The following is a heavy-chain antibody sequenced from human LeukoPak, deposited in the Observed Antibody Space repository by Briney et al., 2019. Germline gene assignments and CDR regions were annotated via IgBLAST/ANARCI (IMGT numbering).Heavy chain of an antibody. Sequence: DPSETLSLTCTVSGGSITTYYWSWIRQPPGKGLEWIGYIYYSRGTMYNPSLKSRVTILIDTSKNQLSLKVNSVTAADTAVYYCARDTGVGTRAFDIWGQGTMVTVSS. J-gene: IGHJ3*02. CDR1: GGSITTYY. D-gene: IGHD7-27*01. CDR2: IYYSRGT. V-gene: IGHV4-59*12. CDR3: ARDTGVGTRAFDI.